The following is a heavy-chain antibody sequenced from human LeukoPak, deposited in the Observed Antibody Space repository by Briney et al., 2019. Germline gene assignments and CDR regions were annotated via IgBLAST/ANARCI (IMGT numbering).Heavy chain of an antibody. V-gene: IGHV3-48*01. J-gene: IGHJ4*02. CDR1: GFNFNIYS. CDR2: ISIEGNSI. Sequence: PGESLRLSCEVSGFNFNIYSMNWVRQAPGKGLEWISYISIEGNSIYYADSVKGRFTISRDNGKSSVYLQMRSPRAEDTAVYYCARSLPLRGSYSFDSWGQGTLVTVSS. D-gene: IGHD1-26*01. CDR3: ARSLPLRGSYSFDS.